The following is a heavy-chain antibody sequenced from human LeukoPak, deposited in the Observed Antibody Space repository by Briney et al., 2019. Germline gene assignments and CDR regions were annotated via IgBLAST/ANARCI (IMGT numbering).Heavy chain of an antibody. D-gene: IGHD2-2*02. Sequence: SETLSLTCAVYGGSFSGYYWSWIRQPPGKGLEWIGEINHSGSTNYNPSLKSRVTISVDTSKNQFSLKLSSVTAADTAVYYCARGPPHQLGYRSSTSCYTSRTAEYFQHWGQGTLVTVSS. CDR1: GGSFSGYY. CDR2: INHSGST. J-gene: IGHJ1*01. CDR3: ARGPPHQLGYRSSTSCYTSRTAEYFQH. V-gene: IGHV4-34*01.